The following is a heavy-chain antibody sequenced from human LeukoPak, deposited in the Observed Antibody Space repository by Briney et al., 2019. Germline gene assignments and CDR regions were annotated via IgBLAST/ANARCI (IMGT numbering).Heavy chain of an antibody. V-gene: IGHV1-69*13. CDR3: ARADGGYSYDDY. J-gene: IGHJ4*02. D-gene: IGHD5-18*01. CDR1: GGTFSSYA. Sequence: ASVKVSCKASGGTFSSYAISWVRQAPGQGLEWMGGIIPIFGTANYARKFQGRVTITADESTSTAYMELGSLRSDDTAVYYCARADGGYSYDDYWGQGTLVTVSS. CDR2: IIPIFGTA.